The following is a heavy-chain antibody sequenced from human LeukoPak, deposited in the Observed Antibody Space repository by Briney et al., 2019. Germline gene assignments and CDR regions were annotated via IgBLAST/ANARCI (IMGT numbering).Heavy chain of an antibody. V-gene: IGHV1-2*02. CDR2: IHPKSGDT. Sequence: GASVKVSCKASGYTFSGYYLHWVRQAPGQGLEWMGWIHPKSGDTKYAPKFLGRVTLTRDTSATIVYMDLTWLTSDDTAVYYCSRGSGISYGGIDYWGQGPLVTVSS. CDR3: SRGSGISYGGIDY. D-gene: IGHD5-18*01. J-gene: IGHJ4*02. CDR1: GYTFSGYY.